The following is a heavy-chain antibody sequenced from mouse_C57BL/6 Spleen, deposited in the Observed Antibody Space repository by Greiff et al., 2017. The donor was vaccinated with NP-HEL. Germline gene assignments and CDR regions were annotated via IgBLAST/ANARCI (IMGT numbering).Heavy chain of an antibody. V-gene: IGHV1-80*01. CDR2: IYPGDGDT. Sequence: QVQLQQSGAELVKPGASVKISCKASGYAFSSYWMNWVKQRPGKGLEWIGQIYPGDGDTNYNGKFKGKATLTADKSSSTAYMQLSSLTSEDSAVYFCARSITTANAMDYWGQGTSVTVSS. CDR3: ARSITTANAMDY. D-gene: IGHD1-1*01. CDR1: GYAFSSYW. J-gene: IGHJ4*01.